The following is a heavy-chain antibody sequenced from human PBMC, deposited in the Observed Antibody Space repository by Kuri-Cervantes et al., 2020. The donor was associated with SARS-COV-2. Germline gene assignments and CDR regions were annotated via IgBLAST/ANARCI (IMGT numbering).Heavy chain of an antibody. Sequence: GESLKISCAASGFTFSDYYMSWIRQAPGKGLEWVSYISNSGSTIYYADSVKGRFTISRDNAKNSLYLQMNSLRAEDTAVYYCARGYSSSWHRGQASYWGQGTLVTVSS. J-gene: IGHJ4*02. CDR2: ISNSGSTI. CDR1: GFTFSDYY. V-gene: IGHV3-11*01. D-gene: IGHD6-13*01. CDR3: ARGYSSSWHRGQASY.